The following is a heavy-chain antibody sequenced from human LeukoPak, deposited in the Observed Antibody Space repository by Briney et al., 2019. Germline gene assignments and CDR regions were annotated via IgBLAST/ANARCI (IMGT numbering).Heavy chain of an antibody. CDR2: ITSSGSTI. CDR1: GFIFSDYS. CDR3: AKSRAGWPADY. V-gene: IGHV3-11*01. Sequence: GGSLRLSCAASGFIFSDYSMSWIRQAPGKGLEWISSITSSGSTIYYADSVKGRFTISRDNSKNTLYLQMNSLRAEDTAVYYCAKSRAGWPADYWGQGTLVTVSS. J-gene: IGHJ4*02. D-gene: IGHD2-15*01.